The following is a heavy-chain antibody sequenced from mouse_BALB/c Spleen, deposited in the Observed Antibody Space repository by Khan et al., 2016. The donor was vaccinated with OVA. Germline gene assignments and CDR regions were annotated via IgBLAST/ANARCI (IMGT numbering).Heavy chain of an antibody. V-gene: IGHV3-2*02. J-gene: IGHJ4*01. D-gene: IGHD1-2*01. CDR2: ISYSGST. Sequence: DVQLQESGPGLVKPSQSLSLTCTVTGYSITSDYAWNWIRQFPGNKLEWMGYISYSGSTSYNPSLKSRISITRDPSKNQFFLQLNSVNTEDTATYYCAREGYYGLYAMDYWGQGTSVTGAS. CDR3: AREGYYGLYAMDY. CDR1: GYSITSDYA.